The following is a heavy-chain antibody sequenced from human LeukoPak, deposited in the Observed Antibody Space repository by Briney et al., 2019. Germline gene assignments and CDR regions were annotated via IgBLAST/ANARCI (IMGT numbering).Heavy chain of an antibody. J-gene: IGHJ4*02. CDR2: IRYDASNK. Sequence: GGSLRLPCAASGFTFSSYGMYWVRQAPGKGLEWVAFIRYDASNKYYADSVKGRFTISRDNSKNILYLQMNSLSAEDTAVYYCVGDFDYWGQGTLVTVSS. CDR1: GFTFSSYG. CDR3: VGDFDY. V-gene: IGHV3-30*02. D-gene: IGHD3-16*01.